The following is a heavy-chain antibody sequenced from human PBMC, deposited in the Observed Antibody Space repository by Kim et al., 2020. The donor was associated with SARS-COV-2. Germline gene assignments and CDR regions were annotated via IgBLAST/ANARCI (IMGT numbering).Heavy chain of an antibody. J-gene: IGHJ2*01. CDR3: AKDREGYTTSPGWFFDL. CDR2: IGSSGRTM. Sequence: GGSLRLSCAASGFTFSEFYMSWIRQAPGKGLEWVSYIGSSGRTMNYADSVRGRFTISRDNARKAVYLQRNSLRAEDTVVYYCAKDREGYTTSPGWFFDLWGRGTLVTVSS. D-gene: IGHD3-16*02. V-gene: IGHV3-11*01. CDR1: GFTFSEFY.